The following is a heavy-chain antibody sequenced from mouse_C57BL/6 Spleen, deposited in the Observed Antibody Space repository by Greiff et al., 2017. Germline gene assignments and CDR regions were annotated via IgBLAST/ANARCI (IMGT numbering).Heavy chain of an antibody. CDR2: IYPRSGNT. CDR3: AREGGVPGEAWFAY. J-gene: IGHJ3*01. V-gene: IGHV1-81*01. D-gene: IGHD2-14*01. CDR1: GYTFTSYG. Sequence: VKLMESGAELARPGASVKLSCKASGYTFTSYGISWVKQRTGQGLEWIGEIYPRSGNTYYNEKFKGKATLTADKSSSTAYMELRSLTSEDSAVYFCAREGGVPGEAWFAYWGQGTLVTVSA.